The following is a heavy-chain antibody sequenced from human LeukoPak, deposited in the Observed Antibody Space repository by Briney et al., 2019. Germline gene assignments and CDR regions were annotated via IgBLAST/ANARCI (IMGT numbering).Heavy chain of an antibody. V-gene: IGHV3-30*02. CDR2: IRYDGSNK. CDR3: AKASDVIVVVPAAIDY. D-gene: IGHD2-2*01. Sequence: GGSLRLSCAASGFTFSSYGMHWVRQAPGKGLEWVAFIRYDGSNKYYADSVKGRFTISRDNSKNTLYLQMNSLRAEDTAVYYCAKASDVIVVVPAAIDYWGQGTLVTVSS. CDR1: GFTFSSYG. J-gene: IGHJ4*02.